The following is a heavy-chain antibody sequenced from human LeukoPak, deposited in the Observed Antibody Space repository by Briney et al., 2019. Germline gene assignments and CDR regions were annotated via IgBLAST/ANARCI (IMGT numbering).Heavy chain of an antibody. CDR1: GGSISSGSYY. D-gene: IGHD3-22*01. J-gene: IGHJ4*02. CDR3: ARISHTSGYYPLIDY. Sequence: SETLSLTCTVSGGSISSGSYYWSWIRQPAGKGLEWIGRIYTSGSTNYNPSLKSRVTISVDTSKNQFSLKLSSVTAADTAVYYCARISHTSGYYPLIDYWGQGTLVTVSS. CDR2: IYTSGST. V-gene: IGHV4-61*02.